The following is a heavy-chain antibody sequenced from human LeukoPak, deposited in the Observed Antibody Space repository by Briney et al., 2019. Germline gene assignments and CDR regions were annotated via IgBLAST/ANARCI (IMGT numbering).Heavy chain of an antibody. J-gene: IGHJ4*02. V-gene: IGHV3-7*01. CDR2: IKNDGGDK. CDR1: GFSFSISW. D-gene: IGHD2-15*01. Sequence: GGSLRLSCEASGFSFSISWMTWVRQAPGKGLEWVATIKNDGGDKYYMDSVKGRFTLSRDNAKTSLYLQMNSLRVEDTAVYYCADLGYTDGGQGTLVTVSS. CDR3: ADLGYTD.